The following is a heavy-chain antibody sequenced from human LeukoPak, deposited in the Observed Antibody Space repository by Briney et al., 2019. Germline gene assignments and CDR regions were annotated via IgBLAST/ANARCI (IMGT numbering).Heavy chain of an antibody. CDR3: TGSGFEH. Sequence: GGSLRLSCTVSGLNFPGNAINWFRQPPGKGLEWVGYIRGESYGGAADSAPSVRDRFTLSRDDSKSRAYLQMNNLKIDDTAVYYCTGSGFEHWGQGTRVIVSS. V-gene: IGHV3-49*03. J-gene: IGHJ5*02. CDR1: GLNFPGNA. CDR2: IRGESYGGAA. D-gene: IGHD5-12*01.